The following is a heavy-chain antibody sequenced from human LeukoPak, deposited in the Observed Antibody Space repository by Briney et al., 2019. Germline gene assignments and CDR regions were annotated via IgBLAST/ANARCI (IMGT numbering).Heavy chain of an antibody. V-gene: IGHV1-18*01. CDR2: ISAYNGNT. CDR1: GYTFTSYG. CDR3: ASSLTAAAATDAFDI. Sequence: ASVKVSCKASGYTFTSYGISWVRQAPGQGLEWMGWISAYNGNTNYAQKLQGRVTMTTDTSTSTAYMELRSLRSDDTAVYYCASSLTAAAATDAFDIWGQGTMVTVSS. J-gene: IGHJ3*02. D-gene: IGHD6-13*01.